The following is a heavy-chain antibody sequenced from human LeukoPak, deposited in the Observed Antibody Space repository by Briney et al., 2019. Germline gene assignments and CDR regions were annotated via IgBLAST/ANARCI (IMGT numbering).Heavy chain of an antibody. CDR1: EDIFSGHY. CDR2: INPDSGVS. J-gene: IGHJ4*02. Sequence: ASVKVSCKASEDIFSGHYIHWIRQAPGQGLEWMGWINPDSGVSKYAQQFQGRVTLTRDTSTRTLYMDLSSLTSDDTAVYYCARKGIWNYVFAYWGQGTLVTISS. D-gene: IGHD1-7*01. CDR3: ARKGIWNYVFAY. V-gene: IGHV1-2*02.